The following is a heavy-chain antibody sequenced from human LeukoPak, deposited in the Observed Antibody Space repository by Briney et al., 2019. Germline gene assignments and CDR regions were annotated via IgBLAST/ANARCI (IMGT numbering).Heavy chain of an antibody. CDR1: GFTFSSYG. V-gene: IGHV3-33*01. D-gene: IGHD4-11*01. Sequence: GGSLRLSCAASGFTFSSYGMHWVRQAPGKGLEWVAVIWYDGSNKYYADSVKGRFTIPRDNSKNTLYLQMNSLKTEDTAVYYCTVDSNTDSQYYWGQGTLVTVSS. CDR3: TVDSNTDSQYY. CDR2: IWYDGSNK. J-gene: IGHJ4*02.